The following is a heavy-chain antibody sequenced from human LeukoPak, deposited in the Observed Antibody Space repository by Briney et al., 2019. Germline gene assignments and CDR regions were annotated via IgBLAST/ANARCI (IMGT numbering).Heavy chain of an antibody. V-gene: IGHV1-69*06. CDR3: ARAAMITFGGLREAPWYFDL. Sequence: SVKVSCKASGGTFSSYAISWVRQAPGQGLEWMGGIIPIFGTANYAQKFQGRVTITADKSTSTAYMELSSLRSEDTAVYYCARAAMITFGGLREAPWYFDLWGRGTLVTVSS. CDR2: IIPIFGTA. CDR1: GGTFSSYA. D-gene: IGHD3-16*01. J-gene: IGHJ2*01.